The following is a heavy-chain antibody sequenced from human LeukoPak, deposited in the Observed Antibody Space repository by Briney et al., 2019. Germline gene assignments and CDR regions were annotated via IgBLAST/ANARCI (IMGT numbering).Heavy chain of an antibody. CDR2: MNPNSGNT. CDR3: ARVSTIKGSAFDI. Sequence: ASVKVSCKASGYTFTSYGISWVRQAPGQGLEWMGWMNPNSGNTGYAQKFQGRVTITRNTSISTAYMELSSLRPEDTAVYYCARVSTIKGSAFDIWGQGTMVTVSS. D-gene: IGHD1-1*01. J-gene: IGHJ3*02. V-gene: IGHV1-8*03. CDR1: GYTFTSYG.